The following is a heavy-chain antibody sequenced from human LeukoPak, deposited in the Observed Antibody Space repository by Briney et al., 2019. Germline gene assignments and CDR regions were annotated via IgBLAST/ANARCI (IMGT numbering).Heavy chain of an antibody. CDR3: AKDLGDYYDSSGYPHFDY. D-gene: IGHD3-22*01. V-gene: IGHV3-74*01. J-gene: IGHJ4*02. CDR2: ITNDGSST. Sequence: GGSLRLSCAASGLTFSSHWMHWVRQAPGKGLVWVSRITNDGSSTTYADSVKGRFTISRDNSKNTLYLQMNSLRAEDTAVYYCAKDLGDYYDSSGYPHFDYWGQGTLVTVSS. CDR1: GLTFSSHW.